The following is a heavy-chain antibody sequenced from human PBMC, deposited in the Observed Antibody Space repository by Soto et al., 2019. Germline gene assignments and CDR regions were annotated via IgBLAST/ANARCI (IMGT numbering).Heavy chain of an antibody. CDR3: ARRSSFGFDA. D-gene: IGHD3-3*01. Sequence: SETLSLTCTVSGGSVSSGSYYWNWIRQPPGKRLEWIGYISYSGITHYSPSLKSRVAIAVDTSKNHFSLKLSSVTAADTAVYYCARRSSFGFDAWGQGTLVTVSS. J-gene: IGHJ4*02. CDR2: ISYSGIT. CDR1: GGSVSSGSYY. V-gene: IGHV4-61*03.